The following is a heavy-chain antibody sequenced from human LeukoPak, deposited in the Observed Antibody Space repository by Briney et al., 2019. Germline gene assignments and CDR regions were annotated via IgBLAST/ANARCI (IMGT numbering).Heavy chain of an antibody. CDR1: GFSFSRAW. CDR2: IKSKSDGGTT. D-gene: IGHD3-10*01. Sequence: GGSLRLSCAASGFSFSRAWTSWVRQAPGKGLEWVGRIKSKSDGGTTDYAAPVKGRFTISRDDSKNTLFLQVNSLKIEDTAVYYCTTVTLRPVGLWGQGTLVTVSS. CDR3: TTVTLRPVGL. V-gene: IGHV3-15*05. J-gene: IGHJ4*02.